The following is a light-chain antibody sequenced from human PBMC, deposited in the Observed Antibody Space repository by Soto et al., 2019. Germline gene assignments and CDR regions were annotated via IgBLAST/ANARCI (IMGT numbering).Light chain of an antibody. CDR2: TAS. J-gene: IGKJ2*01. CDR3: LQDHSFPYT. V-gene: IGKV1-6*01. CDR1: QGIRNG. Sequence: AIQMTQSPSSLSASVGDRVTITCRASQGIRNGLGWYQQKPGKAPRLLIYTASSLQSGVPPRFSGRWSGTDFTLTISSLQREDFATYYCLQDHSFPYTFGQGTNLDIK.